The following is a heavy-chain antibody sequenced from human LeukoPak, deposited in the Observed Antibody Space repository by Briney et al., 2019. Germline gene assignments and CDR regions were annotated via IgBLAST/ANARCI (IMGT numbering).Heavy chain of an antibody. J-gene: IGHJ4*02. CDR2: ISAYNGNT. CDR3: ARQRGWLQPYYFDY. D-gene: IGHD5-24*01. V-gene: IGHV1-18*01. CDR1: GYTFTSYG. Sequence: GAPVKVSCKASGYTFTSYGISWVRQAPGQGLEWMGWISAYNGNTNYAQKLQGRVTMTTDTSTSTAYMELRSLRSDDTAVYYCARQRGWLQPYYFDYWDQGTLVTVSS.